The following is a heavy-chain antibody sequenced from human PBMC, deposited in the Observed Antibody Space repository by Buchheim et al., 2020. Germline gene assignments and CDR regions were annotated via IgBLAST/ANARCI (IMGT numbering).Heavy chain of an antibody. CDR1: GFTVSSNY. V-gene: IGHV3-66*02. CDR3: ARDREYYDSSGYPNYFDY. J-gene: IGHJ4*02. CDR2: IYSGGST. D-gene: IGHD3-22*01. Sequence: EVQLVESGGGLVQPGGSLRLSCAASGFTVSSNYMSWVRQAPGKGLEWVSVIYSGGSTYYADSVKGRFTISRDNSKNTLYLQMNSRRAEDTAVYYCARDREYYDSSGYPNYFDYWGQGTL.